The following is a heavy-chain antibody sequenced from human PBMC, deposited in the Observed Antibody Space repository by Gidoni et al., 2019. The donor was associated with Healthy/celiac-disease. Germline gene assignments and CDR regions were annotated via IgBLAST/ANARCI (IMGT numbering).Heavy chain of an antibody. J-gene: IGHJ4*02. Sequence: EVQLVESGGGLVQPGGSLRLSCAASGFTFSSYAMHWVRQAPGKGLEYVSAISSNGGSTYYANSVKGRFTISRDNSKNTLYLQMGSLRAEDMAVYYCARGAATYYYDSSGYYQFDYWGQGTLVTVSS. D-gene: IGHD3-22*01. CDR2: ISSNGGST. CDR3: ARGAATYYYDSSGYYQFDY. CDR1: GFTFSSYA. V-gene: IGHV3-64*01.